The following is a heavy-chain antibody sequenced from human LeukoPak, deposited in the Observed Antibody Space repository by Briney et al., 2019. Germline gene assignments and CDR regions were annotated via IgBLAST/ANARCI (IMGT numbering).Heavy chain of an antibody. CDR1: GGAFSSYA. V-gene: IGHV1-69*06. J-gene: IGHJ6*04. CDR3: ARVVVPAANHFYYYGMDV. CDR2: IIPIFGTA. D-gene: IGHD2-2*01. Sequence: SVKVSCKASGGAFSSYAISWVRQAPGQGLEWMGGIIPIFGTANYAQKFQGRVTITADKSTSTAYMELSSLRSEDTAVYYCARVVVPAANHFYYYGMDVWGKGTTVTVSS.